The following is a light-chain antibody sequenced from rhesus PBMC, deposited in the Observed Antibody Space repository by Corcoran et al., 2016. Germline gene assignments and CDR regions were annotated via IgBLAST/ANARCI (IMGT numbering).Light chain of an antibody. CDR2: RAS. CDR1: QGISNW. Sequence: DIQMTQSPSSLSASVGDRVTITCRASQGISNWLAWYQQKPGKAPKLLIYRASNLETGGPSRFSGSGSGTKFTFTISSLQPEDIATYYCQQHDNSPYSFGQGTKVEIK. V-gene: IGKV1-69*01. J-gene: IGKJ2*01. CDR3: QQHDNSPYS.